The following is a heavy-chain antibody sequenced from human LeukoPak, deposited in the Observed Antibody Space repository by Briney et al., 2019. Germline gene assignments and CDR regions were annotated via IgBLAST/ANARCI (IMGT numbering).Heavy chain of an antibody. Sequence: SETLSLTCTVSVGSISSGGYYWSWIRQPPGKGLEWIGYIYYSGSTYYNPSLKSRVSISVDTSKNQFSLKLSSVTAADTAVYYCARTQDYYDSSGYYYWGQGTLVTVSS. D-gene: IGHD3-22*01. J-gene: IGHJ4*01. CDR3: ARTQDYYDSSGYYY. CDR2: IYYSGST. CDR1: VGSISSGGYY. V-gene: IGHV4-31*03.